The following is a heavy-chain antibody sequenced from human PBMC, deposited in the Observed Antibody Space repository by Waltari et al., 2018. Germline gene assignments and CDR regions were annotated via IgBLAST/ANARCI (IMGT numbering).Heavy chain of an antibody. Sequence: QLVESGGGLVQTGESLRLSCEAPGFTLSRLGMLWVRQGRGKGLEWVARINDDGTSTNYADSVRGRFTISRDNAKNTLYLEMNSLRGEDSGVYYCTRAPWGELVIASDIWGQGTVVSVSS. CDR3: TRAPWGELVIASDI. V-gene: IGHV3-74*01. D-gene: IGHD3-16*01. CDR1: GFTLSRLG. CDR2: INDDGTST. J-gene: IGHJ3*02.